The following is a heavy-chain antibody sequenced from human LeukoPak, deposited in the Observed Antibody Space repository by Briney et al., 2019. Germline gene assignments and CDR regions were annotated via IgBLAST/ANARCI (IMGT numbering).Heavy chain of an antibody. Sequence: GSLILSCAASGLVVTTSYMSWIRQPPGKGLEWIGEINHSGSTNYNPSLKSRVTISVDTSKNQFSLKLSSVTAADTAVYYCARGRIAVAGAYLYWGQGTLVTVSS. D-gene: IGHD6-19*01. CDR3: ARGRIAVAGAYLY. CDR2: INHSGST. V-gene: IGHV4-34*01. CDR1: GLVVTTSY. J-gene: IGHJ4*02.